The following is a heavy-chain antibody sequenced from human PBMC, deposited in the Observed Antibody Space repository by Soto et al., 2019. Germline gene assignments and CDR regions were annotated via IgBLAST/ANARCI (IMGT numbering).Heavy chain of an antibody. D-gene: IGHD3-10*01. Sequence: ETLSLTCTVSGGSISSYYWSWIRQPPGKGLEWIGYIYYSGSTNYNPSLKSRVTISVDTSKTQFSLKRSSVTAADTAVYYCAIGGSGSYYNPYYFDYWGQGTLVTVS. CDR1: GGSISSYY. CDR2: IYYSGST. J-gene: IGHJ4*02. CDR3: AIGGSGSYYNPYYFDY. V-gene: IGHV4-59*01.